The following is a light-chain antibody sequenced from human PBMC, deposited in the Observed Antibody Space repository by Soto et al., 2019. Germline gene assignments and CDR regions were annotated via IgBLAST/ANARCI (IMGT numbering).Light chain of an antibody. CDR1: NSDIGRYNY. CDR3: SSFTTTNTWV. V-gene: IGLV2-14*01. J-gene: IGLJ3*02. CDR2: EVS. Sequence: QSVLTQPASVSGSPGQSITISCTGTNSDIGRYNYVSWYQQHPGKAPKLMIYEVSNRPSEVSNRFSGSKSGNTASLTISGLQAEDEADYYCSSFTTTNTWVFGGGTKVTVL.